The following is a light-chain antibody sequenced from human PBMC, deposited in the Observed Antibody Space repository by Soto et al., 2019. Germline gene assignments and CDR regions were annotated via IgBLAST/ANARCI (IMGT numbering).Light chain of an antibody. Sequence: QSALTQPASVSGSPGQSITVSCTGTSSDVGGYNYVSWYQQHPGKAPRLMIYDVTNRPSGVSDRFSGPKSGNTASLTISVLQAEDEADYYCSSYRRGSTYVFGTGTKLTVL. J-gene: IGLJ1*01. CDR1: SSDVGGYNY. CDR3: SSYRRGSTYV. CDR2: DVT. V-gene: IGLV2-14*03.